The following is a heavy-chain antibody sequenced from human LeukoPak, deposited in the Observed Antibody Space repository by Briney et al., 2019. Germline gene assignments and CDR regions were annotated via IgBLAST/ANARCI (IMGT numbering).Heavy chain of an antibody. CDR1: GYSFTSYW. D-gene: IGHD5-18*01. Sequence: KRGESLKISCKGSGYSFTSYWIGWVRQMPGKGLEWMGIIYPGDSDTRYSPSFQGQVTISADKSISTAYLQWSSLKASDTAMYYCARGRGYSYGHQYYFDYWGQGTLVTVSS. CDR2: IYPGDSDT. J-gene: IGHJ4*02. V-gene: IGHV5-51*01. CDR3: ARGRGYSYGHQYYFDY.